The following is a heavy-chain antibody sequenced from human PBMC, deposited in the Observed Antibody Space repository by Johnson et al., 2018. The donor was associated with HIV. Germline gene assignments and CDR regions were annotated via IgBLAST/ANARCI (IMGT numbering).Heavy chain of an antibody. J-gene: IGHJ3*01. CDR3: ARDLPGIYDAFDL. CDR1: GFTVSSNY. Sequence: VQLVESGGGLVQPGGSLRLSCAASGFTVSSNYMSWVRQAPGKGLEWVSVIYSDGTTSFAQSVKGRFSIARDGSKNILYHQMHSLRTEDTAYYYCARDLPGIYDAFDLWGQGTKVTISS. V-gene: IGHV3-66*01. D-gene: IGHD1-26*01. CDR2: IYSDGTT.